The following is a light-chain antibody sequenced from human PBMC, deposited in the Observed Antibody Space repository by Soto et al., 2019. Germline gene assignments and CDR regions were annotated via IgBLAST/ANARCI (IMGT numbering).Light chain of an antibody. Sequence: DIQMTQSPSSLSASVGDRVTITCRASRGISNSLNWYQQKPGEAPKLLIYTASSLQSGVPSRFSVSGSGTDFTLTIRSLQPYDFTTYYCQQSFTTLLYTFGQGTKLEI. CDR2: TAS. V-gene: IGKV1-39*01. J-gene: IGKJ2*01. CDR1: RGISNS. CDR3: QQSFTTLLYT.